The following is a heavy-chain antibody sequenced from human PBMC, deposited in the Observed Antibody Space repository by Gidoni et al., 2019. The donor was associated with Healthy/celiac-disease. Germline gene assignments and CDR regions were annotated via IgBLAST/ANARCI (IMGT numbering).Heavy chain of an antibody. Sequence: EVQLVESGGGLVQPGRSLRLSCTASGFTCGDYAMSWVRQAPGKGLEWVGFIRSKAYGGTTEYAASVKGRFTISRDDSKSIAYLQMNSLKTEDTAVYYCTRYNPNYYDSSGYDYWGQGTLVTVSS. CDR2: IRSKAYGGTT. J-gene: IGHJ4*02. D-gene: IGHD3-22*01. V-gene: IGHV3-49*04. CDR3: TRYNPNYYDSSGYDY. CDR1: GFTCGDYA.